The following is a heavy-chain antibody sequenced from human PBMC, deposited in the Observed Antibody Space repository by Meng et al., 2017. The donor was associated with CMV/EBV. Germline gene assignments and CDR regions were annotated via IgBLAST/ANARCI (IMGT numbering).Heavy chain of an antibody. V-gene: IGHV1-69*05. CDR1: RRYA. J-gene: IGHJ4*02. Sequence: RRYAISGVLQAPGKGLEWMGGIIPIFGTANYAQKFQGRVTITTDESTSTAYMELSSLRSEDTAVYYCASRNTLGYCTNGVCGEVDYWGQGTLVTVSS. CDR2: IIPIFGTA. CDR3: ASRNTLGYCTNGVCGEVDY. D-gene: IGHD2-8*01.